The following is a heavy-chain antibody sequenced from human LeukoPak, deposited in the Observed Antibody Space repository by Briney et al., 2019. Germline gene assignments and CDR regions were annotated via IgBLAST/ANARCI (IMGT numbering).Heavy chain of an antibody. V-gene: IGHV4-38-2*02. D-gene: IGHD3-10*01. J-gene: IGHJ4*02. CDR3: ARDQDYYGSGSYGPDY. CDR1: GYSITSGYY. CDR2: IYHSGST. Sequence: SETLSFTCTVSGYSITSGYYWGWIRQPPGKGLEWIGSIYHSGSTFYNPSLKSRVTISVDPSKNQFSLKLSSVTAADTAVYYCARDQDYYGSGSYGPDYWGQGILVTVSS.